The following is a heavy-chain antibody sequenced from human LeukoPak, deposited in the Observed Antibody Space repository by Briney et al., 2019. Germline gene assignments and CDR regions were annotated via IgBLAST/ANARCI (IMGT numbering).Heavy chain of an antibody. CDR3: AKDPYSGSYPGYFDY. V-gene: IGHV3-30*02. Sequence: GGSLRLACAASGFTFRSHGMHWVRQAPGKGLEWMTFIGYDGSNKYYADSVKGRFTISRDNSKNTLYLEMNSLRVEDTAVYYCAKDPYSGSYPGYFDYWGQGTLVTVSS. D-gene: IGHD1-26*01. CDR2: IGYDGSNK. CDR1: GFTFRSHG. J-gene: IGHJ4*02.